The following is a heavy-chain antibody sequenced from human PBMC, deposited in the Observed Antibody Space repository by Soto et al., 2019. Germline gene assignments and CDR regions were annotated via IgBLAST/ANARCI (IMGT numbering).Heavy chain of an antibody. CDR1: GGSISSSSYY. Sequence: SETLSLTCTVSGGSISSSSYYWGWIRQPPGKGLEWIGSIYYSGSTYYNPSLKSRVTISVDTSKNQFSLKLSSVTAADTAVYYCARLRGSSWYGYYYYGMDVWGQGTTVT. J-gene: IGHJ6*02. CDR3: ARLRGSSWYGYYYYGMDV. V-gene: IGHV4-39*01. CDR2: IYYSGST. D-gene: IGHD6-13*01.